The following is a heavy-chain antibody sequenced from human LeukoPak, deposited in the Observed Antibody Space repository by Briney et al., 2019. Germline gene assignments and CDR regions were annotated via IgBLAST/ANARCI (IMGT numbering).Heavy chain of an antibody. J-gene: IGHJ4*02. D-gene: IGHD6-19*01. CDR1: GFTFSSYA. V-gene: IGHV3-64*01. CDR3: AKPPRHSSGPSSYYFDY. Sequence: PGGSLRLSCAASGFTFSSYAMHWVRQAPGKGLEYVSAISSNGGSTYYANSVKGRFTISRDNSKNTLYLQMNSLRAEDTAVYYCAKPPRHSSGPSSYYFDYWGQGTLVTVSS. CDR2: ISSNGGST.